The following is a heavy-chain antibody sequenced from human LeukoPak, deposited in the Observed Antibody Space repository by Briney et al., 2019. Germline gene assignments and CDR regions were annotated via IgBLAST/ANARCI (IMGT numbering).Heavy chain of an antibody. CDR1: GFTFSGYW. CDR3: VRRHPPPSTSPTSYGMDV. CDR2: INTDGSST. Sequence: PGGSLRLSCAASGFTFSGYWMHWVRQAPGKGLVWVSRINTDGSSTTYADSVKGRFTISRDNAKNTLYLQMNRLRVEDTAVYHCVRRHPPPSTSPTSYGMDVWGQGTTVTVSS. V-gene: IGHV3-74*01. D-gene: IGHD2-2*01. J-gene: IGHJ6*02.